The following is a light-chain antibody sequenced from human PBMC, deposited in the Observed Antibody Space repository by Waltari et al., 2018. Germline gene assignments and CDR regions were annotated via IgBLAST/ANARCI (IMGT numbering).Light chain of an antibody. Sequence: QAAPTQPPSVSGSPGQSVTFSCTGSSSDIGASDSVSWYQQHPGKAPKVLIYEISKRPSGVSDRFSGSKSGNTASLTISGLQAEDEADYFCCSHTARRTFIFGGGTRVAVL. CDR1: SSDIGASDS. CDR2: EIS. CDR3: CSHTARRTFI. J-gene: IGLJ1*01. V-gene: IGLV2-11*01.